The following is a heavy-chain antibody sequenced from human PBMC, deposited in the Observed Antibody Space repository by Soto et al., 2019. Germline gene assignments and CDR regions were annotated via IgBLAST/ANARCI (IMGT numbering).Heavy chain of an antibody. Sequence: GGSLRLSCAASGFTFRSYAMNWVRQTQEKGLEWVSSISSTSTYTHYADSAKGRFTISRDNANNSLFLQMNSLRAEDTAIYYCARDLALAGNYWGQGALVTVSS. CDR3: ARDLALAGNY. J-gene: IGHJ4*02. V-gene: IGHV3-21*01. D-gene: IGHD6-19*01. CDR2: ISSTSTYT. CDR1: GFTFRSYA.